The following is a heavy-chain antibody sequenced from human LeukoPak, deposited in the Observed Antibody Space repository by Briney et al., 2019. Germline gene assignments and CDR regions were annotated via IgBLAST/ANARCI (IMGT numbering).Heavy chain of an antibody. CDR3: AKFSSSGWYFDY. CDR2: ISGSGGST. CDR1: GFTFSSYA. J-gene: IGHJ4*02. D-gene: IGHD6-19*01. Sequence: GGSLRLSCAASGFTFSSYAMSWVRQAPGRGLEWVSAISGSGGSTYYADSVKGRFTISRDNSKNTLYLQMNSLRAEDTAVYYCAKFSSSGWYFDYWGQGTLVTVSS. V-gene: IGHV3-23*01.